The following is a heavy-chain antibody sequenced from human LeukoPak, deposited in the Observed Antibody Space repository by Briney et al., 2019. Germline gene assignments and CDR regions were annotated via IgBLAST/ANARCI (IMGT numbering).Heavy chain of an antibody. CDR3: ARGENSFGYGNY. CDR2: IYHSGTT. D-gene: IGHD5-18*01. V-gene: IGHV4-4*02. J-gene: IGHJ4*02. CDR1: GGTFNSYTR. Sequence: SGTLTLTCTASGGTFNSYTRCWLVRQPPGMVLELTGEIYHSGTTNYTPSLNSRVTISLDKSKNQFSLKLNSVTAADTAVYFCARGENSFGYGNYWGQGTLVTVSS.